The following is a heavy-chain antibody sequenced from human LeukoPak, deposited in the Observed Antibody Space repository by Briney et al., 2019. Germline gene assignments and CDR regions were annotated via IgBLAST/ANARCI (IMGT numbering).Heavy chain of an antibody. CDR3: ATRNRNYDLLIDY. CDR1: GFTFSDYY. CDR2: ISSSGSTI. D-gene: IGHD1-7*01. Sequence: GGSLRLSCAASGFTFSDYYMSWIRQAPGKGLEWVSYISSSGSTIYYADSVKGRFTISRDNAKNSLYLQMNSLRAEDTAVYYCATRNRNYDLLIDYWGQGTLVTVSS. J-gene: IGHJ4*02. V-gene: IGHV3-11*01.